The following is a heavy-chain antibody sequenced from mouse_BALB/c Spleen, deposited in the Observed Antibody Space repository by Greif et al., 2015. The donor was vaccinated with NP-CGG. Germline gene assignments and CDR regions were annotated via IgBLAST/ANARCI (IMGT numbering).Heavy chain of an antibody. J-gene: IGHJ4*01. CDR1: GFSLTSYG. Sequence: VKLMESGPGLVAPSQSLSITCTISGFSLTSYGVHWVRQPPGKGLEWLVVIWSDGSTTYNSALKSRLSISKDNSKSQVFLKMNSLQTDDTAMYYCARHYYGNYYYAMDYWGQGTSVTVSS. CDR2: IWSDGST. CDR3: ARHYYGNYYYAMDY. D-gene: IGHD2-1*01. V-gene: IGHV2-6-1*01.